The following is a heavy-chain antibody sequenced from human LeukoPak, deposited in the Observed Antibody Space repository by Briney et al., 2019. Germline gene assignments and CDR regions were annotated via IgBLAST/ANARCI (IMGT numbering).Heavy chain of an antibody. CDR1: GYTLTSYG. CDR2: ISDYNGNA. V-gene: IGHV1-18*01. J-gene: IGHJ6*03. Sequence: GASVKVSCKASGYTLTSYGISWVRQAPGQGLEWMGWISDYNGNANYAQKFQGRVSMTTDTSTGTAYMELRSLISDDTAVYYCERVDLGYCSSTNCYDHYYHMNVWGKGTTVTVSS. D-gene: IGHD2-2*01. CDR3: ERVDLGYCSSTNCYDHYYHMNV.